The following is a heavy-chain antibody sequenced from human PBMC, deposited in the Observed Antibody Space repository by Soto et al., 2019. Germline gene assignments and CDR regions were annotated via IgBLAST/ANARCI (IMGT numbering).Heavy chain of an antibody. Sequence: SETLSLTCAVYGGSFSGYYWSWIRQPPGKGLEWIGEINHSGSTNYNPSLKSRVTISVDTSKNQFSLKLSSVTAADTAVYYGAGTPGGIYLLTYGGKGTWVPVSS. CDR3: AGTPGGIYLLTY. J-gene: IGHJ4*02. V-gene: IGHV4-34*01. CDR1: GGSFSGYY. D-gene: IGHD3-16*02. CDR2: INHSGST.